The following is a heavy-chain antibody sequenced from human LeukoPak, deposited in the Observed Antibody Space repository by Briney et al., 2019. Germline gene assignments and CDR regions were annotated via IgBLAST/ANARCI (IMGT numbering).Heavy chain of an antibody. Sequence: ASVKVPCKASGYTFTSYDINWVRQATGQGLEWMGWMNPNSGNTGYAQKFQGRVTITRNTSISTAYMELSSLRSEDTAVYYCARGGIYCSSTSCYLDPWGQGTLVTVSS. CDR3: ARGGIYCSSTSCYLDP. J-gene: IGHJ5*02. V-gene: IGHV1-8*03. CDR1: GYTFTSYD. D-gene: IGHD2-2*01. CDR2: MNPNSGNT.